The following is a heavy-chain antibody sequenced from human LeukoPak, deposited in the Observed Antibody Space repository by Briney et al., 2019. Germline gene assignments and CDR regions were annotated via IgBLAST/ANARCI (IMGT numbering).Heavy chain of an antibody. J-gene: IGHJ4*02. Sequence: ASVKVSCKASGYTFTSYDMHWVRQAPGQGLEWMGIINPSGGSTSYAQKFQGRVTMTRDTSTSTVYMELSSLRSEDTAVYYCARDVRNSYDSSGYYKSSLFYWGQGTLVTVSS. CDR1: GYTFTSYD. CDR3: ARDVRNSYDSSGYYKSSLFY. D-gene: IGHD3-22*01. V-gene: IGHV1-46*01. CDR2: INPSGGST.